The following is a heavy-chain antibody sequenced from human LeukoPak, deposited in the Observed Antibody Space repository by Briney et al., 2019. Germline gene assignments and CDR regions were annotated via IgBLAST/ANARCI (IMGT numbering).Heavy chain of an antibody. D-gene: IGHD6-6*01. CDR2: IIPIFGTA. V-gene: IGHV1-69*13. CDR1: GGTFSSYA. Sequence: SVKVSCKASGGTFSSYAIGWVRQAPGQGLEWMGGIIPIFGTANYAQKFQGRVTITADESTSTAYMELSSLRSEDTAVYYCARVPPGAARTHAFDIWGQGTMVTVSS. J-gene: IGHJ3*02. CDR3: ARVPPGAARTHAFDI.